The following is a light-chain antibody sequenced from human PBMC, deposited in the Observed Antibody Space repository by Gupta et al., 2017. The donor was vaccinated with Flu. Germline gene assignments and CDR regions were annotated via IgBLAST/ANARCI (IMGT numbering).Light chain of an antibody. CDR2: GAS. CDR1: QSISSTY. V-gene: IGKV3-20*01. J-gene: IGKJ1*01. Sequence: EIVLTQSPGTLSLSPGERATLSCRASQSISSTYLVWYQQRPGQAPRLLIYGASTRATGIPDRFSGSGSGTDFSLTISRLDPEDFAVYYCQQYDGSPWTFGQGTKVEI. CDR3: QQYDGSPWT.